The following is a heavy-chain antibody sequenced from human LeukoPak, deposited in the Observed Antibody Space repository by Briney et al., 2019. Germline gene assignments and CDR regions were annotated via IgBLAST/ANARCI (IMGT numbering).Heavy chain of an antibody. V-gene: IGHV4-31*03. CDR3: ATTTTVTTWVHFDY. Sequence: SQTLSLTCTVSGGSISSGGYYWSWIRQHPGKGLEWIGYIYYSGSTYYNPSLKSRVTISVDTSKNQFSLKLSSVTAADTAVYYCATTTTVTTWVHFDYWGQGTLVTVSS. CDR1: GGSISSGGYY. D-gene: IGHD4-17*01. J-gene: IGHJ4*02. CDR2: IYYSGST.